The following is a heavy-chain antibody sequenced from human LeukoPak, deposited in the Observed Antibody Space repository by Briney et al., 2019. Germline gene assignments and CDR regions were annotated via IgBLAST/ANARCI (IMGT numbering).Heavy chain of an antibody. CDR2: ITWNSENI. CDR1: GFTFEAFG. D-gene: IGHD3-16*01. CDR3: AGGPAGDFFGPYYELDY. J-gene: IGHJ4*02. Sequence: GRSLRLSCAASGFTFEAFGMHWVRQAPGKGLEWVSGITWNSENIVYADSVRGRFTISRDNAKNSLYLQMNSLRPEDTAFYYCAGGPAGDFFGPYYELDYWGQGTLVTVSS. V-gene: IGHV3-9*01.